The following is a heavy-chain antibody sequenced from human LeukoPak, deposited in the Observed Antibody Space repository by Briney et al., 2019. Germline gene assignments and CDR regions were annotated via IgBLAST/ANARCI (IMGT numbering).Heavy chain of an antibody. J-gene: IGHJ4*02. CDR3: AKDSAKKYDDY. D-gene: IGHD2/OR15-2a*01. V-gene: IGHV3-7*03. CDR2: IKQDGSEK. CDR1: GFTFSSYW. Sequence: QTGGSLRLSCAASGFTFSSYWMSWVRQAPGKGLEWVANIKQDGSEKYYVDSVKGRFTISRENSKNTLYLQMNSLRAEDTAVYYCAKDSAKKYDDYWGQGTLVTVSS.